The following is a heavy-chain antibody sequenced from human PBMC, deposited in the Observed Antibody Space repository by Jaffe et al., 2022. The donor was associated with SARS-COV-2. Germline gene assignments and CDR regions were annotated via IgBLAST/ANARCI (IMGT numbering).Heavy chain of an antibody. D-gene: IGHD3-10*01. Sequence: QVQLVQSGAEVKKPGASVKVSCKASGYTFTSYGISWVRQAPGQGLEWMGWISAYNGNTNYAQKLQGRVTMTTDTSTSTAYMELRSLRSDDTAVYYCARDGGITMVRGVTYYYYGMDVWGQGTTVTVSS. CDR1: GYTFTSYG. J-gene: IGHJ6*02. CDR3: ARDGGITMVRGVTYYYYGMDV. CDR2: ISAYNGNT. V-gene: IGHV1-18*01.